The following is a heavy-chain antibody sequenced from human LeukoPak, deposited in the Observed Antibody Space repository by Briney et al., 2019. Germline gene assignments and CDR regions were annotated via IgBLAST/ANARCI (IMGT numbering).Heavy chain of an antibody. D-gene: IGHD3-10*01. Sequence: SGPTLVKPTQTVTLTCTFSGFSLSTGGVGVGVGWIRQPPGKALEWLALIYWDDDKRYGPSLKSRLTITKDTSKNQVVLTMTNMDPADTATYYCAHPGGPGSFDVWGQGTVVTVSS. CDR2: IYWDDDK. J-gene: IGHJ3*01. V-gene: IGHV2-5*05. CDR3: AHPGGPGSFDV. CDR1: GFSLSTGGVGVG.